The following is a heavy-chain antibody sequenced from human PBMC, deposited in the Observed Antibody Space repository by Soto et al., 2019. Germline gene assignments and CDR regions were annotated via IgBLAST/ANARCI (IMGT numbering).Heavy chain of an antibody. D-gene: IGHD4-17*01. CDR1: GGSFSGYY. CDR3: ARGRQAYGDYYYGMDV. Sequence: SETLSLTCAVYGGSFSGYYWSWIRQPPGKGLEWIGEINHSGSTNYNPSLKSRVTISVDTSKNQFSLKLSSVTAADTAVYYCARGRQAYGDYYYGMDVWGQGTTVTVSS. CDR2: INHSGST. V-gene: IGHV4-34*01. J-gene: IGHJ6*02.